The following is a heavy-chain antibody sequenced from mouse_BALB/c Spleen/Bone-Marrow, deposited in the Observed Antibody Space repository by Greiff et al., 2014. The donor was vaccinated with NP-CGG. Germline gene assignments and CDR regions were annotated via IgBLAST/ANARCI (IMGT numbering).Heavy chain of an antibody. Sequence: EVQLQESGAELVKPGASVKLSCTASGFNIKDTSMHWVKQRPEQGLEWIGRIDPANGNTKYDPKFQGKATITADTSSNTAYLQLNSLTSEDTAVYYCAQGYDWAMDYWGQGTSVTVSS. CDR3: AQGYDWAMDY. D-gene: IGHD2-14*01. CDR2: IDPANGNT. CDR1: GFNIKDTS. V-gene: IGHV14-3*02. J-gene: IGHJ4*01.